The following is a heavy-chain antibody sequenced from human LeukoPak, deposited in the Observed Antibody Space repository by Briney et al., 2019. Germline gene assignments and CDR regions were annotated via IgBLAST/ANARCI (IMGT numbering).Heavy chain of an antibody. V-gene: IGHV4-34*01. Sequence: NPSETLSLTCAVYGGSFSGYSWNWIRQPPVKGLEWVGEINHSGGTNYNPSLKSRVTMSLDTSKNHFSLKLNSVTVADTAVYFCARDSDSSETLDSWGQGTLVTVSS. D-gene: IGHD2-21*01. CDR2: INHSGGT. J-gene: IGHJ4*02. CDR3: ARDSDSSETLDS. CDR1: GGSFSGYS.